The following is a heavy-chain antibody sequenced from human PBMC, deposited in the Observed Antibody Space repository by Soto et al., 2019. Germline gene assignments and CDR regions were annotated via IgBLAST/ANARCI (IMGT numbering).Heavy chain of an antibody. D-gene: IGHD2-2*01. CDR1: GGTFSSYA. V-gene: IGHV1-69*13. CDR3: ARDLGVVVPAAMIQDNWFDP. J-gene: IGHJ5*02. Sequence: SVKVSCKASGGTFSSYAISWVRQAPGQGLEWMGGIIPIFGTANYAQKFQGRVTITADESTSTAYMELSSLRSEDTAVYYCARDLGVVVPAAMIQDNWFDPWGQGTLVTVS. CDR2: IIPIFGTA.